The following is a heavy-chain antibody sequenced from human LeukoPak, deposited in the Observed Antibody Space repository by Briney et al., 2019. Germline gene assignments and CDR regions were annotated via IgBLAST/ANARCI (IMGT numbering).Heavy chain of an antibody. Sequence: KSSETLSLTCAVYGGSFSGYYWSWIRQPPGKGLEWIGEINHSGSTNYNPSLKSRVTISVDTSKNQFSLKLSSVTAADTAVYYCARYSPISGGDLDAFDIWAKGQWSPSL. J-gene: IGHJ3*02. V-gene: IGHV4-34*01. CDR2: INHSGST. CDR3: ARYSPISGGDLDAFDI. D-gene: IGHD2-21*02. CDR1: GGSFSGYY.